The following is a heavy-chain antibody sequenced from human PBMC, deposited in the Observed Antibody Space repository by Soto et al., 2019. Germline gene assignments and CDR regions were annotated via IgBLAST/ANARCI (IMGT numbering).Heavy chain of an antibody. CDR1: GGSISSGDYY. CDR3: ARAGNGDGANDAFDS. D-gene: IGHD4-17*01. J-gene: IGHJ3*02. Sequence: PSETLSLTCTVSGGSISSGDYYWSWIRQPPGKGLEWIGYIYYSGSTYYNPSLKSRVTISVDTSKNQFSLKLSSVTAADAAVYYCARAGNGDGANDAFDSWGQGTRVTVSS. CDR2: IYYSGST. V-gene: IGHV4-30-4*01.